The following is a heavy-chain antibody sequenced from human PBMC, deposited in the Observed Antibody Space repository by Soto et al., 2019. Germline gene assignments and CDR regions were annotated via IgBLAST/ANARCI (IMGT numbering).Heavy chain of an antibody. D-gene: IGHD6-13*01. V-gene: IGHV3-33*01. CDR2: IWYDGSNK. J-gene: IGHJ4*02. Sequence: GGSLRLSCAASGFTFSSYGMHWVRQAPGKWLEWVAVIWYDGSNKYYADSVKGRFTISRDNSKNTLYLQMNSLRAEDTAVYYCAREPSLSSSWYIGFDYWGQGTLVTVSS. CDR1: GFTFSSYG. CDR3: AREPSLSSSWYIGFDY.